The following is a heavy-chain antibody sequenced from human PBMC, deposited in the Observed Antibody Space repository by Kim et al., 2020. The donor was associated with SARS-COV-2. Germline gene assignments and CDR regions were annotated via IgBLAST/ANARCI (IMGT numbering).Heavy chain of an antibody. D-gene: IGHD5-18*01. Sequence: SGPTLVKPTETLTLTCTFSGFSLTRSPVGVGWIRQPPGGAPEWLAVIYWDDDKRYSPSLRSRLTATKDASRNQVVLSMTYMEPMDTATYYCAHRRGGNGWTEAYFDYWGQGLSVTVS. CDR1: GFSLTRSPVG. CDR2: IYWDDDK. V-gene: IGHV2-5*02. J-gene: IGHJ4*02. CDR3: AHRRGGNGWTEAYFDY.